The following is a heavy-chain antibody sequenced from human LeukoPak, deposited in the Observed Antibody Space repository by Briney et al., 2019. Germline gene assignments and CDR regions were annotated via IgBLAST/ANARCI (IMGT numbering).Heavy chain of an antibody. CDR2: IHYSGRT. Sequence: PSETLSLTCTVSGGSISSYYWSWIRQPPGKGLEWIGYIHYSGRTNYNPSLRSRVTISVDTSKNQFSLKLSSVTAADTAVYYCARVWFGERGPVSYFDYWGQGTLVTVSS. CDR3: ARVWFGERGPVSYFDY. D-gene: IGHD3-10*01. J-gene: IGHJ4*02. CDR1: GGSISSYY. V-gene: IGHV4-59*12.